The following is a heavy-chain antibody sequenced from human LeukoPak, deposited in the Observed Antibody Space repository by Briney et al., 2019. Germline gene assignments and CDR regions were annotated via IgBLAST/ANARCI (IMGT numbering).Heavy chain of an antibody. J-gene: IGHJ4*02. V-gene: IGHV4-34*01. D-gene: IGHD6-19*01. CDR1: GGSLSGYY. Sequence: PSETLSLTCAVYGGSLSGYYWSWIRQPPGKGLEWIGEINHSGSTNYNPSLKSRVTISVDTSKNQFSLKLSSVTAADTAVYYCARVRAVAGRPFDYWGQGTLVTVSS. CDR2: INHSGST. CDR3: ARVRAVAGRPFDY.